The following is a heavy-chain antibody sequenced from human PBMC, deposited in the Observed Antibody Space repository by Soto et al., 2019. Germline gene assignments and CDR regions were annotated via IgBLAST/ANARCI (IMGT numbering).Heavy chain of an antibody. CDR1: GFRFSDYP. D-gene: IGHD5-12*01. J-gene: IGHJ4*02. Sequence: GGSLRLSCVGSGFRFSDYPLDWVRQAPGQGLGWVAIIKQDGSGKHYVDSVKGRFTVSRDNAEKSLYLQMDSLRPDDTALYYCVRGYSDYTDYFDYWGQGALVTVSS. V-gene: IGHV3-7*03. CDR3: VRGYSDYTDYFDY. CDR2: IKQDGSGK.